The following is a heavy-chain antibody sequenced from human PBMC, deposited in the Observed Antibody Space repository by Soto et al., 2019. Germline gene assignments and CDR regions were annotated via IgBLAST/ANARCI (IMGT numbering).Heavy chain of an antibody. Sequence: SETLSLTCTVSGDSISSSTYYWGWIRQPPGKGLEWIGCIYHTGTTYYNPSLKSRATISVDTSKNQFSLKLSSVTAADTAVYYCARPYFSSSSMFDYWGQGTLVTVSS. J-gene: IGHJ4*02. CDR1: GDSISSSTYY. CDR3: ARPYFSSSSMFDY. V-gene: IGHV4-39*01. CDR2: IYHTGTT. D-gene: IGHD6-6*01.